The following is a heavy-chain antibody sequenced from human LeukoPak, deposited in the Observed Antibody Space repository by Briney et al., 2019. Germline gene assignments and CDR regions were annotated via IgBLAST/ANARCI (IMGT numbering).Heavy chain of an antibody. CDR1: GSTLSSYW. J-gene: IGHJ3*02. CDR3: ARGNYYAFDI. D-gene: IGHD1-7*01. V-gene: IGHV3-74*01. Sequence: GGSLRLTCAASGSTLSSYWMHWVRQAPGRGLVWVSRINSDVSSTSYADSVKGRFTISRDNAKNTLYLQMNSLRAEDTAAYYCARGNYYAFDIWGQGTMVTVSS. CDR2: INSDVSST.